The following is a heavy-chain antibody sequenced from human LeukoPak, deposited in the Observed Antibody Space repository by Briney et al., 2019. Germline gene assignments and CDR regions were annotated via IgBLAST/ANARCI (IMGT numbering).Heavy chain of an antibody. D-gene: IGHD4-17*01. CDR1: GFTFSSYA. CDR3: ARDGGSDYENYFDC. CDR2: ISYDGSNK. V-gene: IGHV3-30*04. J-gene: IGHJ4*02. Sequence: GRALRLSCAASGFTFSSYAMHGVRQAPGKGLEWVAVISYDGSNKYYADSVKGRFTISRDNSKNTLYLQMNSLRAEDTAVYYCARDGGSDYENYFDCWGQGTLVTVSS.